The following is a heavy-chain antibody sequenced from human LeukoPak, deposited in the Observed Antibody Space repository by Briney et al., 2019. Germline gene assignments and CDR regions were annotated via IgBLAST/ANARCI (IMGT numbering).Heavy chain of an antibody. J-gene: IGHJ6*02. V-gene: IGHV3-23*01. D-gene: IGHD2-2*02. CDR1: GFTFSSNA. CDR3: AREVVVVVPAAIPRFLEWLWAMDV. Sequence: GGSLRLSCAASGFTFSSNAMSWVRQAPGKGLEWVSAISGSSSSGRTFYADSVKGRFTISRDNSKNTLYLQMNSLRAEDTAVYYCAREVVVVVPAAIPRFLEWLWAMDVWGQGTTVTVSS. CDR2: ISGSSSSGRT.